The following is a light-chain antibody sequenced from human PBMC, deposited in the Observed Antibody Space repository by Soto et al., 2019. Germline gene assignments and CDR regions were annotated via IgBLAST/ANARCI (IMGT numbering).Light chain of an antibody. CDR2: DAS. CDR3: QQRSTWLYT. CDR1: QDVSIF. V-gene: IGKV3-11*02. Sequence: EILLAQSPAPLSLSPGERATLSCKASQDVSIFLAWYQQKPGQAPRLLIHDASNRATGVPARFSGSGSGRDFTLTITSLEPEDVAVYYCQQRSTWLYTFGQGTKLEV. J-gene: IGKJ2*01.